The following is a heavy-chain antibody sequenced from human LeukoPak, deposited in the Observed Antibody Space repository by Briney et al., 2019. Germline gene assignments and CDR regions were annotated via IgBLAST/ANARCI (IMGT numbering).Heavy chain of an antibody. CDR3: AKSSVNYYYHYMDV. Sequence: GGSLRLSCAASGFTFSNYWMRWVRQAPGKGLEWVAFIRYDGSNKYYADSVKGRFTISRDNSKNTPYLQMNSLRAEDTAVYYCAKSSVNYYYHYMDVWGKGTTVTISS. D-gene: IGHD3-10*01. J-gene: IGHJ6*03. V-gene: IGHV3-30*02. CDR1: GFTFSNYW. CDR2: IRYDGSNK.